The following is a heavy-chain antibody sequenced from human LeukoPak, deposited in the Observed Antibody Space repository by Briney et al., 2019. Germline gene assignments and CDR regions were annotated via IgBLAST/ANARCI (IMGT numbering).Heavy chain of an antibody. CDR2: INTYNGNT. Sequence: ASVKVSCKASGYTFTSYGVTWVRQAPGQGLEWMGWINTYNGNTNYAQKLQGRVTMTTDTSTSTAYMELRSLRSDDTAVYYCARNSHGYSSGWLQFNFDYWGQGTLVTVSS. J-gene: IGHJ4*02. V-gene: IGHV1-18*01. CDR1: GYTFTSYG. D-gene: IGHD6-19*01. CDR3: ARNSHGYSSGWLQFNFDY.